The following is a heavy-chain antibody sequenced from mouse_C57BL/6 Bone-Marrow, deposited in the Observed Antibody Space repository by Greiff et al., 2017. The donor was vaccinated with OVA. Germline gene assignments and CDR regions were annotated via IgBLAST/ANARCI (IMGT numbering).Heavy chain of an antibody. CDR2: IYPGNSDT. Sequence: VQLQQSGTVLARPGASVKMSCKTSGYTFTSYWMHWVKQRPGQGLEWIGAIYPGNSDTSYNQKFKGKAKLTAVTSASTAYMELSSLTNEDSAVYYCTKDPYYQYGYFDVWGTGTTVTVSS. CDR1: GYTFTSYW. CDR3: TKDPYYQYGYFDV. J-gene: IGHJ1*03. D-gene: IGHD1-1*01. V-gene: IGHV1-5*01.